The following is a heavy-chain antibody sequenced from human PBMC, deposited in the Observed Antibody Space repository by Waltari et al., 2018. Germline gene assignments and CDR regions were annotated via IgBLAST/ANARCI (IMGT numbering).Heavy chain of an antibody. D-gene: IGHD4-17*01. V-gene: IGHV4-39*07. Sequence: QPQLQASGPGLEKPSEPLSLTCTVSGGPITPSSYHWAWNRQTPGKGLEWIGSLHISGSTYYNPALRSRVTMSVDTSNNQFSLKLTSVTAADTAVYYCARQPPTTVPTPRSPFDTWGQGTMVSVSS. J-gene: IGHJ3*02. CDR2: LHISGST. CDR1: GGPITPSSYH. CDR3: ARQPPTTVPTPRSPFDT.